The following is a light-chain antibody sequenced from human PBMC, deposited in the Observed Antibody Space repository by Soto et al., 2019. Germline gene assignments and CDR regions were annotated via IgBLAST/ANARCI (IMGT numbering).Light chain of an antibody. J-gene: IGKJ3*01. Sequence: DIQMTQSPSSLSASVGDRVTITCRASQSISSYLNWYQQKPGKAPKLLIYAASSLQSGVPSRFSGSGSGTDFTLTISSLQPEDFATYYCQQSYSTSIHTFGPGTKVDIK. V-gene: IGKV1-39*01. CDR2: AAS. CDR3: QQSYSTSIHT. CDR1: QSISSY.